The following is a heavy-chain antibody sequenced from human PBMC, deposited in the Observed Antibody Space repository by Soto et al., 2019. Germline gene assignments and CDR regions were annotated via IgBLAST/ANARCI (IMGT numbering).Heavy chain of an antibody. CDR1: GGSIISVY. CDR3: AGLRGYAGSPIHX. J-gene: IGHJ4*02. V-gene: IGHV4-59*01. D-gene: IGHD2-15*01. Sequence: PSETLSLTCTVSGGSIISVYWSWIRQPPGKGLEWIGYISHSGNTNYNHSVKSRVTLSVETPKNQFSLRLSSVTTADTAVYYCAGLRGYAGSPIHXWGQGTLVTVSX. CDR2: ISHSGNT.